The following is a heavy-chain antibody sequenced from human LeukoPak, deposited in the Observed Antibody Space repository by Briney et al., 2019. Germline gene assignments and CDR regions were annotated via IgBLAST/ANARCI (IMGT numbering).Heavy chain of an antibody. CDR3: ARDKDWLLYDY. CDR2: IKPDGSDT. CDR1: GFTFSTYS. V-gene: IGHV3-74*03. J-gene: IGHJ4*02. Sequence: GGSLRLSCAASGFTFSTYSMHWVRQAPGKGLVWVSYIKPDGSDTTYADSVKGRFTISRDNAKSTLYLQMNSLRAEDTAVYYCARDKDWLLYDYWGPGTLVTVSS. D-gene: IGHD3/OR15-3a*01.